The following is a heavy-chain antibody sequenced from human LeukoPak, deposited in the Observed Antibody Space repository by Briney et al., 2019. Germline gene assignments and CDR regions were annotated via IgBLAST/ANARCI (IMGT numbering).Heavy chain of an antibody. J-gene: IGHJ4*02. V-gene: IGHV3-23*01. CDR3: AKDGGGYCNNSSC. CDR1: GVTFSNYA. D-gene: IGHD2-2*01. Sequence: GGSLRLSCAASGVTFSNYAMSWVRQAPGKGLECVSAISDSGDKTDYADSVRGRFTIYRDNSKDTLYLQMNSLGAADTAVYYCAKDGGGYCNNSSCWGQGTLVTVSS. CDR2: ISDSGDKT.